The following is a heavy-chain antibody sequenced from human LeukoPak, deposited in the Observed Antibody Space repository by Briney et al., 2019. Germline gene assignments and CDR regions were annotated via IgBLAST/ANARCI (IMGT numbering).Heavy chain of an antibody. CDR2: IRYDGSNK. D-gene: IGHD3-22*01. CDR3: AKGRGYYDSTGYSSSFDY. J-gene: IGHJ4*02. Sequence: GGSLRLSCAASGFTFSSYGMHWVRQAPGKGLEWVAFIRYDGSNKYYADSEKGRITISRDNSKNTLSLQMNSLRAEDTAVYYCAKGRGYYDSTGYSSSFDYWGQGTLVTVSS. V-gene: IGHV3-30*02. CDR1: GFTFSSYG.